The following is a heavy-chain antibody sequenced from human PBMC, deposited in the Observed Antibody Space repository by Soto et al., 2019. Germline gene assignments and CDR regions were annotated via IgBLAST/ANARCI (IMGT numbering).Heavy chain of an antibody. CDR3: ARPDFGDYWYFDL. Sequence: QDQLVQSGAEVKKPGSSVKVSYKAFGGPFSSHTFSWVRQAPGQGLEWMGRIIPALGTTTYAQKFQGRVTINADESVTTVYMELNSLRTEDTAVYYCARPDFGDYWYFDLWGRGTLVTVSS. V-gene: IGHV1-69*08. CDR1: GGPFSSHT. CDR2: IIPALGTT. J-gene: IGHJ2*01. D-gene: IGHD4-17*01.